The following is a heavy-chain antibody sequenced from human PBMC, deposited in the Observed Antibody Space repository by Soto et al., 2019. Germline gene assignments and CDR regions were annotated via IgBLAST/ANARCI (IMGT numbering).Heavy chain of an antibody. CDR2: VHYSGNT. CDR1: GYSISSGYH. Sequence: SETLSLTCTVSGYSISSGYHWAWIRQPPGKGLEWLGSVHYSGNTYYNPSLKSRLTISVDRSKNQFSLNLSSVTAADTAVYYCARQDRVVAEGRWFDPWGQGTLVTVSS. D-gene: IGHD2-15*01. J-gene: IGHJ5*02. CDR3: ARQDRVVAEGRWFDP. V-gene: IGHV4-38-2*02.